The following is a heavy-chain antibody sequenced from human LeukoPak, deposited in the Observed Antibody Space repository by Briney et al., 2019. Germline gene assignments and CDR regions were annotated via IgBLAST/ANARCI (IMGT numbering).Heavy chain of an antibody. CDR2: VYHSGST. CDR1: GGSISSYY. Sequence: PSETLSLTCTVSGGSISSYYWSWIRQPPGKGLEWIGYVYHSGSTYYNPSLKSRVTISVDRSKNQFSLKLSSVTAADTAVYYCARVNCGGDCNTLGPRVAAFDIWGQGTMVTVSS. J-gene: IGHJ3*02. D-gene: IGHD2-21*02. CDR3: ARVNCGGDCNTLGPRVAAFDI. V-gene: IGHV4-59*12.